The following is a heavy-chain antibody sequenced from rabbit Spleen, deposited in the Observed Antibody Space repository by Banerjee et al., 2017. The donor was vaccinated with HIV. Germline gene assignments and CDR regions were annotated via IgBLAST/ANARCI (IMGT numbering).Heavy chain of an antibody. V-gene: IGHV1S45*01. D-gene: IGHD1-1*01. CDR3: TRDDGSGHYIDGYFNL. CDR1: GFSFSSGYW. Sequence: QEQLVESGGGLVQPEGSLTLTCTASGFSFSSGYWMCWVRQAPGKGLEWIGCINIVTGRAVYANWASGRFTFSKTSSTTVTLQMTSLTAADTATYFCTRDDGSGHYIDGYFNLWGPGTLVTVS. CDR2: INIVTGRA. J-gene: IGHJ4*01.